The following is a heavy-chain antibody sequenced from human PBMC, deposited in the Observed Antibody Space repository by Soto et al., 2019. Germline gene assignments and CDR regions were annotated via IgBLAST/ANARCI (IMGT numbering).Heavy chain of an antibody. CDR2: ISGSDGST. J-gene: IGHJ6*02. D-gene: IGHD3-3*01. Sequence: EVQLLESGGGLVQPGGSLRLSCAASGFTFSSYAMTWVRQAPGKGLEWVSTISGSDGSTYYADSVKGRFTISRDISKHTLYLQMNSLRAEDTAVYYCARDPLFTIFGRDYYGMDVWGQGTTVTVSS. CDR1: GFTFSSYA. V-gene: IGHV3-23*01. CDR3: ARDPLFTIFGRDYYGMDV.